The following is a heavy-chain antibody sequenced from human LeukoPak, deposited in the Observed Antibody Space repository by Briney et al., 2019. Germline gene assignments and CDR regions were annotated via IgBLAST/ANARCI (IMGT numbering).Heavy chain of an antibody. D-gene: IGHD6-13*01. J-gene: IGHJ6*03. CDR1: GYTFTSYG. V-gene: IGHV1-18*01. Sequence: ASVKVSCKASGYTFTSYGISWVRQAPGQGLEWMGWISAYNGNTNYAQKLQGRVTMTTDTSTSTAYMELSSLRSEDTAVYYCARIRYSRPSRDYYYYMDVWGKGTTVTVSS. CDR3: ARIRYSRPSRDYYYYMDV. CDR2: ISAYNGNT.